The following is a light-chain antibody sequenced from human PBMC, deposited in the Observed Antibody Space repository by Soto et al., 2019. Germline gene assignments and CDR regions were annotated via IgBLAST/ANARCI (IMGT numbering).Light chain of an antibody. CDR3: QQYNNWPQVT. J-gene: IGKJ4*01. Sequence: EIVMTQSPATLSVSPGERATLSCRASQSVSSNLAWYQQKPGQAPRLLIYGASTRATGIPARSSGSGSGTEFTLTISSLQSEDFAVYYCQQYNNWPQVTFGGGTKVDIK. CDR2: GAS. CDR1: QSVSSN. V-gene: IGKV3-15*01.